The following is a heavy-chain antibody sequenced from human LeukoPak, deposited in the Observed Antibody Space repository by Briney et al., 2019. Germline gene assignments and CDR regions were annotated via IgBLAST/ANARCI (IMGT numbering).Heavy chain of an antibody. CDR2: INHSGST. V-gene: IGHV4-34*01. CDR3: ARQHIVVVTAIRDWFDP. CDR1: GGSISSYY. D-gene: IGHD2-21*02. Sequence: SKTLSLTCTVSGGSISSYYWSWIRQPPGKGLEWIGEINHSGSTNYNPSLKSRVTISVDTSKNQLSLKLSSVTAADTAVYYCARQHIVVVTAIRDWFDPWGQGTLVTVSS. J-gene: IGHJ5*02.